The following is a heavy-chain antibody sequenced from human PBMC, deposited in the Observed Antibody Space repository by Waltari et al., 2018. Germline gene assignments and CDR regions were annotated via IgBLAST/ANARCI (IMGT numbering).Heavy chain of an antibody. J-gene: IGHJ5*02. Sequence: QVQLVQSGAEVKKPGASVKVSCKVSGYTLTELSMHWVRQAPGKGLEWMGGFGPEDGETIYAQKFQGRVTMTEETSTDTAYIGRSSLRSEDTAVYYCTRLLLGYNWFDPWGQGTLVTVSS. D-gene: IGHD2-15*01. CDR1: GYTLTELS. V-gene: IGHV1-24*01. CDR3: TRLLLGYNWFDP. CDR2: FGPEDGET.